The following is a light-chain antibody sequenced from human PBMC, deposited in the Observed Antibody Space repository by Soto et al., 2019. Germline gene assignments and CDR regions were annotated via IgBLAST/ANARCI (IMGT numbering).Light chain of an antibody. J-gene: IGKJ4*01. CDR1: QSVTSSY. CDR2: SAS. Sequence: VLTQSPGTLSLSPGERATLSCRASQSVTSSYLAWYQQKPGQAPRLLIYSASSRATGIPDRFSGSGSGTDFTLTISRLEPEDFAVYYCQQYGSSPLTFGGGTKVDIK. V-gene: IGKV3-20*01. CDR3: QQYGSSPLT.